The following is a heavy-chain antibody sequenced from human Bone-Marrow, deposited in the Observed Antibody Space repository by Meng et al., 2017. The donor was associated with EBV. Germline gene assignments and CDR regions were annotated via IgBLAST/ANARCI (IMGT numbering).Heavy chain of an antibody. D-gene: IGHD3-10*01. Sequence: QVQLVQSGVEVKKPGASVKVSCKASGYTFTSYGISWVRQAPGQGLEWMGWISAYNGDTNYAQKLQGRVTITADESTSTHYMELSNLRSEDTAMYYCASESGRGFTPDYWGQGTLVTVSS. V-gene: IGHV1-18*01. CDR2: ISAYNGDT. CDR3: ASESGRGFTPDY. CDR1: GYTFTSYG. J-gene: IGHJ4*02.